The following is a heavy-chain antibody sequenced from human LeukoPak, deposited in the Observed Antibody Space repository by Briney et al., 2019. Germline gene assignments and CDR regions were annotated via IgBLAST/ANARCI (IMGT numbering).Heavy chain of an antibody. D-gene: IGHD5-18*01. CDR3: ARDQRQLWHYGMDV. Sequence: SETLSLTCTVSGGSISSYYWSWLRQPPGKGLEWIGYIYYSGSTNYNPSLKSRVTISVDTSKNQFSLRLSSVTAADTAVYYCARDQRQLWHYGMDVWGQGTTVTVSS. V-gene: IGHV4-59*01. J-gene: IGHJ6*02. CDR1: GGSISSYY. CDR2: IYYSGST.